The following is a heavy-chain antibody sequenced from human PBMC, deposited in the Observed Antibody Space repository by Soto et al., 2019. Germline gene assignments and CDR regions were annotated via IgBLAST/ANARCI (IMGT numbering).Heavy chain of an antibody. CDR2: ISGSGGGT. Sequence: EVQLVESGGGLIQPGGSLRLSCAASGFTVSSNYMSWVRQAPGKGLEWVSVISGSGGGTYYADSVKGRFTISRDNSKNTLFLLMSSLRAEDTAIYYCARAANWNERLFFHWGQGTPVTVSS. V-gene: IGHV3-53*01. D-gene: IGHD1-1*01. CDR3: ARAANWNERLFFH. J-gene: IGHJ4*02. CDR1: GFTVSSNY.